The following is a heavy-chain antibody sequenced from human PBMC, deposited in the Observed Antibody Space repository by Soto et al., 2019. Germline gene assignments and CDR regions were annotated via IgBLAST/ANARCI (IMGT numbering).Heavy chain of an antibody. D-gene: IGHD3-3*01. J-gene: IGHJ4*02. CDR1: GGSFSGHY. CDR3: ARSRVSYDFWSCYFDY. CDR2: INHNGSP. Sequence: SETLFLPCAVYGGSFSGHYCSWIRQPPGKGPGWNGEINHNGSPNYNPSPKNRVTLSVDTSKKQFPLKLSSVTAADTAVYYRARSRVSYDFWSCYFDYWGQGNLVTVSS. V-gene: IGHV4-34*01.